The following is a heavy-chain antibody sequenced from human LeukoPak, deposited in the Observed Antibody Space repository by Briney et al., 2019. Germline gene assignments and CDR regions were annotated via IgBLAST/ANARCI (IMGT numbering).Heavy chain of an antibody. V-gene: IGHV4-59*01. CDR1: GGSISSYY. CDR2: IYYSGST. J-gene: IGHJ4*02. CDR3: ARANSGPYYFDY. Sequence: SETLSLTCTVSGGSISSYYWSWIRQPPGKGLEWIGYIYYSGSTNYNPPLKSRVTISVDTSKNQFSLKLSSVTAADTAVYYCARANSGPYYFDYWGQGTLVTVSS. D-gene: IGHD2-15*01.